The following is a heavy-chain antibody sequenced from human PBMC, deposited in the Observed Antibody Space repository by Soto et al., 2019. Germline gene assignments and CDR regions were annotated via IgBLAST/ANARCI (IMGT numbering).Heavy chain of an antibody. CDR3: ARHGFGYQYDSPSPTSTDY. CDR1: GYSFTRYW. V-gene: IGHV5-51*01. J-gene: IGHJ4*02. Sequence: GESLKISCKGSGYSFTRYWIAWVRQMPGKGVEWMGVIYPGDSDTRYSPSFQGQVTISADKSISTAYLQWSGLKASDTATYYCARHGFGYQYDSPSPTSTDYWRQGTLVTVSS. CDR2: IYPGDSDT. D-gene: IGHD3-10*01.